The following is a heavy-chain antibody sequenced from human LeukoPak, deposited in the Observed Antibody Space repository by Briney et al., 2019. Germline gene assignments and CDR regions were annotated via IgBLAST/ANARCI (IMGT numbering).Heavy chain of an antibody. Sequence: PGRSLRLSCAASGFTFSSYGMHWVRQAPGKGLEWVAVISYDGSNKYYADSVKGRFTISRDNSKNTLYLQMNSLRAEDTAVYYCAKDRAIVVVTAIIQHSGQGTLVTVSS. J-gene: IGHJ1*01. CDR2: ISYDGSNK. CDR3: AKDRAIVVVTAIIQH. D-gene: IGHD2-21*02. CDR1: GFTFSSYG. V-gene: IGHV3-30*18.